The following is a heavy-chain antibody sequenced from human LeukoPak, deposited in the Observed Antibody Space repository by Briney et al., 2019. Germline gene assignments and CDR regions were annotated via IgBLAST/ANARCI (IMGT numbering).Heavy chain of an antibody. J-gene: IGHJ6*02. V-gene: IGHV3-11*06. CDR3: ARGSGWYYYYYGMDV. CDR2: ISTGSTYT. D-gene: IGHD6-19*01. Sequence: GGSLRLSCAASGFTFSDYYMTWIRQAPGKGLEWLSYISTGSTYTNYANSVKGRFTISRDNAKNSLYLQMNSLRAEDTAVYYCARGSGWYYYYYGMDVWGQGTTVTVSS. CDR1: GFTFSDYY.